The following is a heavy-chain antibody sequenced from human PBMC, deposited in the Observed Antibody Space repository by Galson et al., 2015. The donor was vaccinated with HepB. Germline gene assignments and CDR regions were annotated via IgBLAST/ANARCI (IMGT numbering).Heavy chain of an antibody. D-gene: IGHD2-8*01. Sequence: SVKVSCKASGYTFTSYYMHWVRQAPGQGLEWMGIINPSGGSTSYAQKLQGRVTMTRDTSTSTVYMELSSLRSEDTAVYYCARDTDPPGPTNGMDVWGQGTTVTVSS. CDR1: GYTFTSYY. J-gene: IGHJ6*02. CDR2: INPSGGST. CDR3: ARDTDPPGPTNGMDV. V-gene: IGHV1-46*04.